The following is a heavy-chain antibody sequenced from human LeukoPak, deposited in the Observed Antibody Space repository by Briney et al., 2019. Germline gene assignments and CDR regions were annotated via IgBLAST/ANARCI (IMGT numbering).Heavy chain of an antibody. CDR3: ARVGCSSTSCYAGRYYYYYGMDV. CDR2: ISYDGSNK. CDR1: GFTFSSYG. V-gene: IGHV3-30*03. Sequence: GGSLRLSCAASGFTFSSYGMHWVRQAPGKGLEWVAVISYDGSNKYFADSVKGRFTISRDNSKNTLYLQMNSLRAEDTAVYYCARVGCSSTSCYAGRYYYYYGMDVWGQGTTVTVSS. D-gene: IGHD2-2*01. J-gene: IGHJ6*02.